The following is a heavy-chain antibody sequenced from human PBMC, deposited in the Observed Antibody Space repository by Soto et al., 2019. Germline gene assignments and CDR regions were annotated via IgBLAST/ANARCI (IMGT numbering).Heavy chain of an antibody. CDR2: ISGSSSTI. J-gene: IGHJ4*02. V-gene: IGHV3-48*01. CDR1: GIIFSSYS. CDR3: ARRLDY. Sequence: EVQLVESGGDLVQPGGSLRLSCVGSGIIFSSYSMNWVRQAPGKGLEWLSYISGSSSTIYYADSVKGRFTISRDNSKNSLYLQMDSLRAEDTALYYCARRLDYWGQGNLVTVSS.